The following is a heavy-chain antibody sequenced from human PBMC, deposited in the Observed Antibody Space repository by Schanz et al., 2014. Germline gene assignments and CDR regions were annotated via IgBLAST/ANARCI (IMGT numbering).Heavy chain of an antibody. CDR3: AKGMGYCSGGTCYDYYYYGLDV. Sequence: VQLLQFGGGVVQPGRSLRLSCAASGFTFNSYAMTWVRQAPGKGLEWVSSISHSGGSKYYADSVKGRFTISRDNSENTLYRQMNSLSADDTAVFYCAKGMGYCSGGTCYDYYYYGLDVWGQGTTVTVSS. J-gene: IGHJ6*02. CDR1: GFTFNSYA. V-gene: IGHV3-23*01. D-gene: IGHD2-15*01. CDR2: ISHSGGSK.